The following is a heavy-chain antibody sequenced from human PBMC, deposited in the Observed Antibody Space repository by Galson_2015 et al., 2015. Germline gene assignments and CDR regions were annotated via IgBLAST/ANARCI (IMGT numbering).Heavy chain of an antibody. J-gene: IGHJ3*02. CDR2: IYYSGST. CDR3: ARDAANYYGSGSYLFYAFDI. CDR1: GGSISSYY. D-gene: IGHD3-10*01. V-gene: IGHV4-59*01. Sequence: LSLTCTVSGGSISSYYWSWIRQPPGKGLEWIGYIYYSGSTNYNPSLKSRVTISVDTSKNQFSLKLSSVTAADTAVYYCARDAANYYGSGSYLFYAFDIWGQGTMVTVSS.